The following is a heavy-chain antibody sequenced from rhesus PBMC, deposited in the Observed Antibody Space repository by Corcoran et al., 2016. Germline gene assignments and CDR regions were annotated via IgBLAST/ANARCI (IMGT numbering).Heavy chain of an antibody. V-gene: IGHV4-127*01. J-gene: IGHJ4*01. CDR3: ARHVFRGYSGGWAFDY. D-gene: IGHD6-37*01. Sequence: QVQLQESGPGLVKPSETLSLTCAVSGYSISSGYGWSWIRQPPGKGLEWIGYIGGSSGTTNYNPSHKSRVTISKDTSKNQFSLKLSSVTAADTAVYYCARHVFRGYSGGWAFDYWGQGVLVTVSS. CDR1: GYSISSGYG. CDR2: IGGSSGTT.